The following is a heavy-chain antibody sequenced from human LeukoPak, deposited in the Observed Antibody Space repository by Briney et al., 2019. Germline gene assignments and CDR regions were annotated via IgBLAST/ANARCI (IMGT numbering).Heavy chain of an antibody. Sequence: GGSLRLSCAASGFTFSSYSMNWDRQAPGKGLEWVSSISSSSSYIYYADSVKGRFTISRANAENSLYLQMNSLRAEDTAVYYCARRYYDFWSGSEYYYYGMDVWGQGTTVTVSS. CDR1: GFTFSSYS. V-gene: IGHV3-21*01. D-gene: IGHD3-3*01. CDR3: ARRYYDFWSGSEYYYYGMDV. J-gene: IGHJ6*02. CDR2: ISSSSSYI.